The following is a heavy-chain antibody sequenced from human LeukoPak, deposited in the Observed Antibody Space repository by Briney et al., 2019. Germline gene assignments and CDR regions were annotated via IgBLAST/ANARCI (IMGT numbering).Heavy chain of an antibody. CDR2: IFYNGGA. V-gene: IGHV4-28*01. CDR3: VRNQAEASNHGAMDI. Sequence: SETLSLTCTVSGYSITSSNCWGWIRQPPGKGLEWIGYIFYNGGAYYNTSLNSRVPMSIDASKNQFSLKLRSVTAVDTAMYYCVRNQAEASNHGAMDIWGQGTMVTVSS. CDR1: GYSITSSNC. J-gene: IGHJ3*02. D-gene: IGHD6-19*01.